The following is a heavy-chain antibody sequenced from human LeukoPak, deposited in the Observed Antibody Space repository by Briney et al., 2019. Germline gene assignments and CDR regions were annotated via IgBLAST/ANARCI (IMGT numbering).Heavy chain of an antibody. J-gene: IGHJ5*02. Sequence: GESLKISCKGAGYSFTSYWIGWVRQMPGKGLEWMGIIYPGDSDTRYSPSFQGQVTISADKSISTAYLQWSSLKASDTAMYYCATMRIVGAPHGWFDPWGQGTLVTVSS. D-gene: IGHD1-26*01. CDR2: IYPGDSDT. CDR1: GYSFTSYW. CDR3: ATMRIVGAPHGWFDP. V-gene: IGHV5-51*01.